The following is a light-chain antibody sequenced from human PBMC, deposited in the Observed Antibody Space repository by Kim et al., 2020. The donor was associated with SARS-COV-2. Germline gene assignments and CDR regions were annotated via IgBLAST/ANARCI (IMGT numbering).Light chain of an antibody. CDR2: AAA. CDR1: QGIGNY. Sequence: ASVVDRVAIACLASQGIGNYLAWFHQKTGKAPKLLIYAAATLQSGVPSRFSDSGSGTEFTLTISSLQPEDFATYYCQQLQSYPLTFGGGTKVDIK. V-gene: IGKV1-9*01. CDR3: QQLQSYPLT. J-gene: IGKJ4*01.